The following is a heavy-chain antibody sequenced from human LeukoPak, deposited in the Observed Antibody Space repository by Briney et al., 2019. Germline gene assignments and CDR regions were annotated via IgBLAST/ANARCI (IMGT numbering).Heavy chain of an antibody. CDR3: AKASGYYYGGCFDS. Sequence: PSETLSLTCAVSGGSISSSNWWSWIRPPPGKGLEGIGEIYHTGSTYYNPSLKSRVTISLDTSKNQFSLKLSSVTAADSAVYYCAKASGYYYGGCFDSWGQGTLVTVSS. J-gene: IGHJ4*02. D-gene: IGHD3-10*01. CDR2: IYHTGST. CDR1: GGSISSSNW. V-gene: IGHV4-4*02.